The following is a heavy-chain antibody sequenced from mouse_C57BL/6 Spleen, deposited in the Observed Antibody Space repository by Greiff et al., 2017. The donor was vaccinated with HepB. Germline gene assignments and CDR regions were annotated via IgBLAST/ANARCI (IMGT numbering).Heavy chain of an antibody. CDR3: ARHGDSNFYYAMDY. V-gene: IGHV2-6-1*01. Sequence: VMLVESGPGLVAPSQSLSITCTVSGFSLTSYGVHWVRQPPGKGLEWLVVIWSDGSTTYNSALKSRLSISKDNSKSQVFLKMNSLQTDDTAMYYCARHGDSNFYYAMDYWGQGTSVTVSS. CDR1: GFSLTSYG. CDR2: IWSDGST. J-gene: IGHJ4*01. D-gene: IGHD2-5*01.